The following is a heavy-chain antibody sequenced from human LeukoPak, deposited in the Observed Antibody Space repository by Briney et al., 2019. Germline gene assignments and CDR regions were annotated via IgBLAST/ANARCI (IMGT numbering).Heavy chain of an antibody. J-gene: IGHJ5*02. CDR3: ARGPVSGRSKGWFDP. V-gene: IGHV1-8*01. Sequence: GASVRLSCKASGYTFTIYDINWVRQATGQGLEWMGWMNPNSGNTGYTQKFQGRVTMTRNPSISTAYMELSSLRSEDTAVYYCARGPVSGRSKGWFDPWGQGTLVTVSP. D-gene: IGHD1-26*01. CDR1: GYTFTIYD. CDR2: MNPNSGNT.